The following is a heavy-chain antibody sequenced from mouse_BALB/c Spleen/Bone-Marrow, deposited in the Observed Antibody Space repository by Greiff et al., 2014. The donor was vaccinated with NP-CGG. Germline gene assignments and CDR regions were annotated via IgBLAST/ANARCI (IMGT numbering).Heavy chain of an antibody. J-gene: IGHJ2*01. Sequence: EVQLQQSGPGLVKPSQSLSLTCTVTGYSITSDYAWNWIRQFPGNKLEWMGYISYSGSTSYNPSLKSRISITRDTSKNQFFLQLNSVTTEDTATYYCARGVPDYWGQGTTLTVSS. CDR3: ARGVPDY. CDR1: GYSITSDYA. V-gene: IGHV3-2*02. CDR2: ISYSGST.